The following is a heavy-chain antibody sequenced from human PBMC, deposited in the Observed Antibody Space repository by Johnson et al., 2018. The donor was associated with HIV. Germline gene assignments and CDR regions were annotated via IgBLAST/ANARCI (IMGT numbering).Heavy chain of an antibody. V-gene: IGHV3-30*02. CDR1: GFTFSSYG. D-gene: IGHD1-26*01. J-gene: IGHJ3*02. CDR3: ARDRQSGGGDADAFDI. Sequence: QVQLVESGGGVVQPGGSLRLSCAASGFTFSSYGMHWVRQAPGKGLEWVAFIRYDGSNKYYADSVKGRFTISRDNSKNTLYLQMHSLRAEDTAVYYCARDRQSGGGDADAFDIWGQGTMVSVSS. CDR2: IRYDGSNK.